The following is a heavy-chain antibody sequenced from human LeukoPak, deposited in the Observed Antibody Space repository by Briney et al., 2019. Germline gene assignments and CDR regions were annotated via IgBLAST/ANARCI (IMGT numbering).Heavy chain of an antibody. CDR2: TYYRSKWYN. V-gene: IGHV6-1*01. CDR3: ARDPCSGGSCHSRHAFDI. J-gene: IGHJ3*02. CDR1: GDSVSSNSAA. D-gene: IGHD2-15*01. Sequence: SQTLSLTCAISGDSVSSNSAAWNWIRQSPSRGLEWLGRTYYRSKWYNDYAVSVKSRITINPDTSKNQFSLQLNSVTPEDTAVYYCARDPCSGGSCHSRHAFDIWGQGTMVTVSS.